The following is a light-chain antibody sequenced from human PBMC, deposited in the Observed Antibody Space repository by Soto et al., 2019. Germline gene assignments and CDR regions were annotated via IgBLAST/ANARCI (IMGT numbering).Light chain of an antibody. CDR3: QQAGT. CDR2: GAS. V-gene: IGKV3-15*01. J-gene: IGKJ3*01. Sequence: EIVMTQSPATLSVSPGERATLSCRASQSVSSNLAWYQQKPGQAPRLLIYGASTRATGIPARFSGSGSGTEFTLTISSLQSEDCAVYYCQQAGTFGPGTKVDI. CDR1: QSVSSN.